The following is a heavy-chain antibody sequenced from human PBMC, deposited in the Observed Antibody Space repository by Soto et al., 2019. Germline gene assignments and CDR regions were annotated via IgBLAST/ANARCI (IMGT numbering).Heavy chain of an antibody. D-gene: IGHD2-21*02. V-gene: IGHV3-48*02. J-gene: IGHJ4*02. CDR1: GFRFSDHS. CDR3: ARLPKGSLVTA. CDR2: ISSNSDIT. Sequence: LVESGGGLVYPGGSLRLSCEGSGFRFSDHSMNWVRQAPGKGLQWISYISSNSDITYYADSVKGRFTVSRDNANNALFLQMHSMRDDDTATYYCARLPKGSLVTAWGQGARVTVSS.